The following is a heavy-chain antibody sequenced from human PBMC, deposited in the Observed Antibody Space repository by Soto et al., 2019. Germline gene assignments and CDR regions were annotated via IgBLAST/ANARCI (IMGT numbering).Heavy chain of an antibody. Sequence: QLQLQESGPGLVKPSETLSLTCTVSGVSISSSYYWGWIRQPPGKGLEWIGSIYYSGSTYYNPSLKSRVTISVDTSKNQFSLKLSSVTAADTAVYYCASSSWASFDYWGQGTLVTVSS. CDR1: GVSISSSYY. D-gene: IGHD6-13*01. V-gene: IGHV4-39*01. J-gene: IGHJ4*02. CDR2: IYYSGST. CDR3: ASSSWASFDY.